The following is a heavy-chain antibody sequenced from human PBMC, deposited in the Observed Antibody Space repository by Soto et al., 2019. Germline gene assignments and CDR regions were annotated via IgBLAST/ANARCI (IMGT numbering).Heavy chain of an antibody. J-gene: IGHJ5*02. V-gene: IGHV4-39*07. CDR1: CGSIYSGVYE. Sequence: PSETLSLTCTASCGSIYSGVYEWGWIRQTPTKGLDWIGSIYYNGHTHYSASLKSRVTITIDTSKNLFSLKLRSVTAADTAVYYCVRDGTKTLRDWFDPWGQGISVTVSS. CDR3: VRDGTKTLRDWFDP. CDR2: IYYNGHT. D-gene: IGHD1-1*01.